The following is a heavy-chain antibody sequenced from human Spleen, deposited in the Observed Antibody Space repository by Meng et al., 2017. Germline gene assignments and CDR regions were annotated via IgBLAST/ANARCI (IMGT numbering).Heavy chain of an antibody. J-gene: IGHJ4*02. CDR2: IKSNPDGGTI. CDR1: GFTFSSYG. Sequence: VQLVESGGGVVQPGRSLRLSCAASGFTFSSYGMHWVRQASGKGLEWVGRIKSNPDGGTIDYAAAVKGRFTISRDDSKNMVYLQMNSLKSEDTAVYYCFGHIDYWGQGTLVTVSS. CDR3: FGHIDY. D-gene: IGHD3-16*01. V-gene: IGHV3-15*01.